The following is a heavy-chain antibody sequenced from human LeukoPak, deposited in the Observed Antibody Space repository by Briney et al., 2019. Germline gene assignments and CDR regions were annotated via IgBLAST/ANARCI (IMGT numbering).Heavy chain of an antibody. J-gene: IGHJ4*02. V-gene: IGHV3-30*18. CDR1: GFTFSSYG. Sequence: GALRLSCAASGFTFSSYGMHWVRQAPGKGLEWVAVISYDGSNKYYADSVKGRFTISRDNSKNTLYLQMNSLRAEDTAVYYCAKEEIPGVVTGADYWGQGTLVTVSS. CDR3: AKEEIPGVVTGADY. D-gene: IGHD4-23*01. CDR2: ISYDGSNK.